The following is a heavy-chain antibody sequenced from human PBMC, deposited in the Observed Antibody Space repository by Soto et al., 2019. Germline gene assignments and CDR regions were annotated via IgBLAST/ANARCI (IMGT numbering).Heavy chain of an antibody. CDR1: SVSISSSNW. CDR3: AGSMVRGVISDY. V-gene: IGHV4-4*02. CDR2: IYHSGST. D-gene: IGHD3-10*01. Sequence: SETLSLTCAVSSVSISSSNWWSWVRQPPGKGLEWIGEIYHSGSTNYNPSLKSRVTISVDKSKNQFSLKLSSVTAADTAVYYCAGSMVRGVISDYWGQGTLVTVSS. J-gene: IGHJ4*02.